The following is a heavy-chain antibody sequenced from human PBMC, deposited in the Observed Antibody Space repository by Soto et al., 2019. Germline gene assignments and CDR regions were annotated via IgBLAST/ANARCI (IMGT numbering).Heavy chain of an antibody. V-gene: IGHV3-11*05. CDR3: ARSTTVDY. J-gene: IGHJ4*02. Sequence: QVQLVESGGGLVKPGGSLRLSCAASGFTFTDYYMNWIRQAPGKGLEWLSDISTSTSSTNYADSVKGRFTISRDNAKNSLYLQMTSLRAEDTALYYCARSTTVDYWGQGTLVTVSS. D-gene: IGHD4-17*01. CDR1: GFTFTDYY. CDR2: ISTSTSST.